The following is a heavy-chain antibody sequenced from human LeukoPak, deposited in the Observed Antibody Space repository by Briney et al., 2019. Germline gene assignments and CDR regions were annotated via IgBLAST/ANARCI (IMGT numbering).Heavy chain of an antibody. CDR3: ASKHYYGSLRFDP. D-gene: IGHD3-10*01. V-gene: IGHV3-30*04. J-gene: IGHJ5*02. Sequence: PGGSLRLSCAASGFIFSHYATHWVRQAPGRGLEWVAVVSFDGNNTDYADSVKGRFTISRDNSKNILYLQMNSLRAEDTAVYYCASKHYYGSLRFDPWGQGTLVTVSS. CDR1: GFIFSHYA. CDR2: VSFDGNNT.